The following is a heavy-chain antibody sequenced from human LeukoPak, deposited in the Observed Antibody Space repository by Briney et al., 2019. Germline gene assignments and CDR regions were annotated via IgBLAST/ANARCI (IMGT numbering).Heavy chain of an antibody. CDR2: IYYSGTT. D-gene: IGHD3-9*01. V-gene: IGHV4-39*01. CDR1: GGSINSRSYY. CDR3: ARGPEHYDILTGIDY. J-gene: IGHJ4*02. Sequence: SETLSLTCTVSGGSINSRSYYWGWVRQPPGRGLEWLGSIYYSGTTYYNPSLKSRVTISVDTSKNQFSLNLRSVTAADTAVYYCARGPEHYDILTGIDYWGQGTLVTVSS.